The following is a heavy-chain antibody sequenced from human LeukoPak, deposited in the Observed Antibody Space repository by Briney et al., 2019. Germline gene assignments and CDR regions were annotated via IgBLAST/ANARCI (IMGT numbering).Heavy chain of an antibody. J-gene: IGHJ4*02. Sequence: GGSLRLSCAASGFTFSSYAMSWVRQAPGKGLEWVSAISGSGGSTYYADSVKGRFTISRDNSKNTLYLQMNSLRAEDTAVYYCAKIVKFYDRSGNTGYFDYWGQGTLVTVSS. D-gene: IGHD3-22*01. CDR3: AKIVKFYDRSGNTGYFDY. CDR1: GFTFSSYA. CDR2: ISGSGGST. V-gene: IGHV3-23*01.